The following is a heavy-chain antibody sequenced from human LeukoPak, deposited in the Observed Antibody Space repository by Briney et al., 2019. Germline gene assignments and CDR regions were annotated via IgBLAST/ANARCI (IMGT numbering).Heavy chain of an antibody. CDR1: GYTFTSHG. CDR3: ARVVFPHYDFWSGYLNWFDP. CDR2: ISAYNGNT. J-gene: IGHJ5*02. Sequence: ASVKVSCKASGYTFTSHGISWVRQAPGQGLEWMGWISAYNGNTNYAQKLQGRVTMTTDTSTSTAYMELRSLRSDDTAVYYCARVVFPHYDFWSGYLNWFDPWGQGTLVTVSS. D-gene: IGHD3-3*01. V-gene: IGHV1-18*01.